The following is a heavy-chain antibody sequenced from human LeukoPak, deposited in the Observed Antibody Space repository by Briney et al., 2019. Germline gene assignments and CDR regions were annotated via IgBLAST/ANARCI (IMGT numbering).Heavy chain of an antibody. D-gene: IGHD3-10*01. CDR3: VWFGELLSAYYFDY. CDR2: ISAYNGNT. CDR1: GYTFTSYG. J-gene: IGHJ4*02. V-gene: IGHV1-18*01. Sequence: ASVKVSCKASGYTFTSYGISWVRQAPGQGLEWMGWISAYNGNTNYAQKLQGRVTMTTDTSTSTAYMQLRGLRSDDTAVYYCVWFGELLSAYYFDYWGQGTLVTVSS.